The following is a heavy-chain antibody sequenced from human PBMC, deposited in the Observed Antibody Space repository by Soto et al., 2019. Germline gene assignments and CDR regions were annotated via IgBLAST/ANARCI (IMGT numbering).Heavy chain of an antibody. CDR3: ARARIFGVVSNYYYGMDV. D-gene: IGHD3-3*01. CDR2: INHSGST. V-gene: IGHV4-34*01. J-gene: IGHJ6*02. CDR1: GGSFSGYY. Sequence: ETLSLTCAVYGGSFSGYYWSWIRQPPGKGLEWIGEINHSGSTNYNPSLKSRVTISVDTSKNQFSLKLSSVTAADTAVYYCARARIFGVVSNYYYGMDVWGQGTTVTVSS.